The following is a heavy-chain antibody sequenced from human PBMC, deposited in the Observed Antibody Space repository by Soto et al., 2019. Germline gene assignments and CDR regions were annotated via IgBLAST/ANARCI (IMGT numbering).Heavy chain of an antibody. D-gene: IGHD2-15*01. CDR2: IWYDGSNK. V-gene: IGHV3-33*01. Sequence: QVQLVESGGGVVQPGRSLRLSCAASGFTFSSYGMHWVRQAPGKGLEWVAVIWYDGSNKYYADSVKGRFTISRDNSKNPLYLQMNSLRAEDTAVYYCASEYCSGGSCYYYGMGVWGQGTTVTVSS. J-gene: IGHJ6*02. CDR1: GFTFSSYG. CDR3: ASEYCSGGSCYYYGMGV.